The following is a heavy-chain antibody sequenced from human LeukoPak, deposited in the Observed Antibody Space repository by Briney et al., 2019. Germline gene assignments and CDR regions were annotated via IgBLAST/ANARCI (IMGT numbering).Heavy chain of an antibody. Sequence: SVKVSCKASGGTFSSYAISWVRQAPGQGLEWMGGIIPIFGTANYAQKFQGRVTITADESTSTAYMELSSLRSEDTAVYYCASYLPSFFAAGYYFDYWGQGTLVTVSS. J-gene: IGHJ4*02. CDR1: GGTFSSYA. D-gene: IGHD2-15*01. V-gene: IGHV1-69*13. CDR3: ASYLPSFFAAGYYFDY. CDR2: IIPIFGTA.